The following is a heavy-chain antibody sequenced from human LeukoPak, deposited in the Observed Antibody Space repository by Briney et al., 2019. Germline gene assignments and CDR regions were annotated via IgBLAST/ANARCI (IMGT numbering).Heavy chain of an antibody. Sequence: SETLSLTCTVSGSSINSDNYYWSWIRQPAGKGLEWIGRIYSSGSTNYNPSLKSRVTISVDTSKTQFSLKLISVTAADTAVYYCARTYSGSFDSYFDYWGQGTLVTVSS. CDR3: ARTYSGSFDSYFDY. D-gene: IGHD1-26*01. J-gene: IGHJ4*02. V-gene: IGHV4-61*02. CDR1: GSSINSDNYY. CDR2: IYSSGST.